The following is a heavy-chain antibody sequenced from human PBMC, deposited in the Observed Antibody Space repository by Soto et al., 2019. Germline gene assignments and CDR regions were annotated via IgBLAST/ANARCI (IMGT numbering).Heavy chain of an antibody. CDR3: ARGGYRTLAWFDP. CDR2: IYHSGTT. V-gene: IGHV4-59*01. Sequence: QVQVQESGPGLVKPSETLSLTCTVSGGSISNYYWSWIRQSPGKGLEWIANIYHSGTTNYNLSLNGRGSVSIDSSKNQVSLRLKAVTAADTAVYYCARGGYRTLAWFDPWGQGTLVTVSS. J-gene: IGHJ5*02. CDR1: GGSISNYY. D-gene: IGHD5-18*01.